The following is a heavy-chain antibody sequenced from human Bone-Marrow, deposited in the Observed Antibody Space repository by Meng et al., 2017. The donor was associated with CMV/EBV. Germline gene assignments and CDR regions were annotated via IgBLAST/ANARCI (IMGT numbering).Heavy chain of an antibody. D-gene: IGHD6-19*01. CDR3: ARGWSSGWPYYYYYGMDV. J-gene: IGHJ6*02. V-gene: IGHV3-13*01. CDR2: IGAAGDT. CDR1: GLTFSRYD. Sequence: GESLKISCAASGLTFSRYDMHWVRQPTGKGLEWVSAIGAAGDTYYPGSVKGRFTISRENAKNSLYLQMNSLRAGDTAVYYCARGWSSGWPYYYYYGMDVWGQGTTVTVCS.